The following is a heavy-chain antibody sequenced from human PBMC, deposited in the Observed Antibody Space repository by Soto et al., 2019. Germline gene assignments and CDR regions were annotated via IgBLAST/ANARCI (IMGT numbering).Heavy chain of an antibody. CDR3: ATVHNTSRSFNY. V-gene: IGHV3-23*01. CDR2: TGISGRTT. Sequence: GGSLRLSCAASGFSVNAYAMGWVRQAPGKGLEWVSTTGISGRTTYYADSVKGRFTVSRDDSQNTLDLQMSSLRAEDTAVYYCATVHNTSRSFNYWGQGTLVTVSS. D-gene: IGHD1-20*01. J-gene: IGHJ4*02. CDR1: GFSVNAYA.